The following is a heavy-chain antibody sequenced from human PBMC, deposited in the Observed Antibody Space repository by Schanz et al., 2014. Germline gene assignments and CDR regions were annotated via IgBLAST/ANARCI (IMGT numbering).Heavy chain of an antibody. Sequence: EVQLLESGGGLVKPGGSLTLSCAASGFTFSSHWMHWVRQDPGKGLVWVARINSVGSNTDYADSVTGRFTISRDNAKNTLYLQMNTLRAEDTAVYYCARKMKLGVYGGKGHDSLDIWGQGTMVTVSS. CDR1: GFTFSSHW. J-gene: IGHJ3*02. CDR2: INSVGSNT. CDR3: ARKMKLGVYGGKGHDSLDI. D-gene: IGHD4-17*01. V-gene: IGHV3-74*02.